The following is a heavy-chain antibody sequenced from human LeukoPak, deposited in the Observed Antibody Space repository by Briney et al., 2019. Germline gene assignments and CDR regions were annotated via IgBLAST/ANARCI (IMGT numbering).Heavy chain of an antibody. D-gene: IGHD3-10*01. CDR3: ARGLPGYYGSGDAFDI. CDR1: GYTFTGYY. J-gene: IGHJ3*02. Sequence: ASVKVSCKASGYTFTGYYMHWVRQAPGQGLEWMGWINPNSGGTNYAQKFRGRLTMTRDMSTGTVYMELSSLRSEDTAVYYCARGLPGYYGSGDAFDIWGQGTMVTVSS. CDR2: INPNSGGT. V-gene: IGHV1-2*02.